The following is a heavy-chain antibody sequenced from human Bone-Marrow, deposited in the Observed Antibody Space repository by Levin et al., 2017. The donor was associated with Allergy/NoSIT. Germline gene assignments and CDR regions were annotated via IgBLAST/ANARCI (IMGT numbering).Heavy chain of an antibody. Sequence: PSQTLSLTCTVSGGSIRSDTYYWNWIRQPAGKGLEWIGRIHTDGYTNYNSSLKGRVTISVETSKNQFSLRLSSVTAADTAVYYCAREGSSGWYSYFEFWGQGTLVTVSS. CDR2: IHTDGYT. J-gene: IGHJ4*02. CDR3: AREGSSGWYSYFEF. V-gene: IGHV4-61*02. CDR1: GGSIRSDTYY. D-gene: IGHD6-19*01.